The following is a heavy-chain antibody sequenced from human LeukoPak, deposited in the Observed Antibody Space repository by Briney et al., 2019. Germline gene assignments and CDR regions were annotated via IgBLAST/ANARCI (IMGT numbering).Heavy chain of an antibody. D-gene: IGHD5-12*01. CDR1: GFTFSSYA. Sequence: PGGSLRLSCAASGFTFSSYAMSWVRQAPGKGLEWVSAISGSGGSTYYADSVKGRFTISRDNSKNTLYLQMNSLRAEDTAVYYCARDPQYISPNWLDTWGQGTLVTVSS. CDR2: ISGSGGST. J-gene: IGHJ5*02. CDR3: ARDPQYISPNWLDT. V-gene: IGHV3-23*01.